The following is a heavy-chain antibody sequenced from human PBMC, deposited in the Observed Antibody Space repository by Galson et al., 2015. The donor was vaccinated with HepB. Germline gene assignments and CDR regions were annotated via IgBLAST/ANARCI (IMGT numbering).Heavy chain of an antibody. CDR2: MNPNSGNT. J-gene: IGHJ3*02. D-gene: IGHD2-2*01. V-gene: IGHV1-8*01. CDR1: GYTSTSYD. Sequence: SVKVSCKASGYTSTSYDINWVRQATGQGLEWMGWMNPNSGNTGYAQKFQGRVTMTRNTSISTAYMELSSLRSEDTAVYYCARDCSSTSCYQDAFDIWGQGTMVTVSS. CDR3: ARDCSSTSCYQDAFDI.